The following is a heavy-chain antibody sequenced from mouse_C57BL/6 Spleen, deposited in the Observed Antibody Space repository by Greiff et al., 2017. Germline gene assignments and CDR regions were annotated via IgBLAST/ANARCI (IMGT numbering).Heavy chain of an antibody. CDR1: GFTFSSYG. D-gene: IGHD3-2*02. J-gene: IGHJ2*01. CDR2: ISSGGSYT. V-gene: IGHV5-6*01. CDR3: ARRLDSSGYCSYFDY. Sequence: EVQLVESGGDLVKPGGSLKLSCAASGFTFSSYGMSWVRQTPDQRLEWVATISSGGSYTYYPDSVKGRFTISRDNAKNTLYLQMSSLKSEDTAMYYCARRLDSSGYCSYFDYWGQGTTLTVSS.